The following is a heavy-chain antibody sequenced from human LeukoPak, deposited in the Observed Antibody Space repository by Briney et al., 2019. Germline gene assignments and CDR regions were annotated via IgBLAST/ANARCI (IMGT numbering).Heavy chain of an antibody. D-gene: IGHD3-10*01. CDR2: IIPIFGTA. J-gene: IGHJ4*02. CDR3: ARVVKYYGSGSLPDY. V-gene: IGHV1-69*05. Sequence: SVKVSCKASGGTFTSYAISWVRQAPGQGLEWMGRIIPIFGTANYAQKFQGRVTITTDESTSTAYMELSSLRSEGTAVYYCARVVKYYGSGSLPDYWGQGTLVTVSS. CDR1: GGTFTSYA.